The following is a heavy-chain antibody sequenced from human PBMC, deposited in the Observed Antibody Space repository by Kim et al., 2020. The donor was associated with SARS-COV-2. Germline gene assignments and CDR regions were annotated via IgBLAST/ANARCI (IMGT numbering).Heavy chain of an antibody. V-gene: IGHV4-39*01. J-gene: IGHJ3*02. Sequence: SETLSLTCTVSGGSISSSSYYWGWIRQPPGKGLEWIGSIYYNGSTYYNPSLKSRVTISVDTSKNQFSLKLSSVTTADTAVYYCARRVLAYYDTPIAFDIWGQGTMVTVSS. CDR2: IYYNGST. CDR3: ARRVLAYYDTPIAFDI. CDR1: GGSISSSSYY. D-gene: IGHD3-22*01.